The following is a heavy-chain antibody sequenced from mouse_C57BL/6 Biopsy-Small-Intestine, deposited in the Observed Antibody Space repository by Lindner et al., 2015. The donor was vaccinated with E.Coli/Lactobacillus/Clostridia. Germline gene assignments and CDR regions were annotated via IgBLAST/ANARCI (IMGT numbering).Heavy chain of an antibody. Sequence: VQLQESGAELVRPGTSVKVSCKASGYAFTNYLIEWVKQRPGQGLEWIGVINPGSGGTNYNEKFKGKATLTADKSSSTAYMQLSSLTSEDSAVYFCARGALYYGNYDAMDYWGQGTSVTVSS. D-gene: IGHD2-1*01. CDR1: GYAFTNYL. J-gene: IGHJ4*01. CDR2: INPGSGGT. CDR3: ARGALYYGNYDAMDY. V-gene: IGHV1-54*01.